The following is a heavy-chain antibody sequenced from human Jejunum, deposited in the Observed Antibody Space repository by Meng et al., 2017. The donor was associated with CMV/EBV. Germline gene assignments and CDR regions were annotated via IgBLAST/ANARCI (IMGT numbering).Heavy chain of an antibody. CDR1: GFTVSSNS. CDR3: ARQTVVAGSYYGMDV. Sequence: SGFTVSSNSLRWVRQAPGKGLEWVSIIYSGGTAYYADSVKGRFTISRDNSKNALSLQMGSLRAEDTAVYYCARQTVVAGSYYGMDVWGQGTTVTVSS. D-gene: IGHD2-2*01. V-gene: IGHV3-66*02. J-gene: IGHJ6*02. CDR2: IYSGGTA.